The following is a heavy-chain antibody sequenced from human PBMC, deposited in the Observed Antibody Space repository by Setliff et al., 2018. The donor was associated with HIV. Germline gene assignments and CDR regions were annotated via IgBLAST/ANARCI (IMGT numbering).Heavy chain of an antibody. J-gene: IGHJ4*02. CDR1: GGSISSYY. CDR3: ARDSDGSSYYHFAH. D-gene: IGHD3-22*01. V-gene: IGHV4-59*01. CDR2: IYYSGST. Sequence: SETLSLTCTVSGGSISSYYWSWIRQPPGKGLEWIGYIYYSGSTNYNPALKRRVTISVYTSKNQFSLKLSSVTAADTAVYYCARDSDGSSYYHFAHWSQGTLVTVSS.